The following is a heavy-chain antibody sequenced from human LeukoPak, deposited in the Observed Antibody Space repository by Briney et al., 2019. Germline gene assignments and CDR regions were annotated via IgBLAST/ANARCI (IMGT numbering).Heavy chain of an antibody. V-gene: IGHV1-69*04. D-gene: IGHD1-26*01. CDR2: IIPILGIA. CDR3: ARERYSGSYLPRDYYYYYGMDV. J-gene: IGHJ6*02. Sequence: SVKVSCTASGGTFSSYAISWVRQAPGQGLEWMGRIIPILGIANYAQKFQGRVTITADKSTSTAYMELSSLRSEDTAVYYCARERYSGSYLPRDYYYYYGMDVWGQGTTVTVSS. CDR1: GGTFSSYA.